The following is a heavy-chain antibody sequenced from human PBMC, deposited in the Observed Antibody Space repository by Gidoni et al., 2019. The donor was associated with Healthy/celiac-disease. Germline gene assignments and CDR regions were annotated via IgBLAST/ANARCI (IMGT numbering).Heavy chain of an antibody. CDR1: GFTFSSYS. V-gene: IGHV3-48*02. J-gene: IGHJ4*02. D-gene: IGHD4-17*01. CDR2: ISSSSSTI. CDR3: ARSDYGDHFVLDY. Sequence: EVQLVESGGGLVQPGGSLRLSCAAPGFTFSSYSMNCVRQAPGKGLEWVSYISSSSSTIYYADSVKGRFTISRDNEKNSLYLQMNSLRDEDTAVYYCARSDYGDHFVLDYWGQGTLVTVSS.